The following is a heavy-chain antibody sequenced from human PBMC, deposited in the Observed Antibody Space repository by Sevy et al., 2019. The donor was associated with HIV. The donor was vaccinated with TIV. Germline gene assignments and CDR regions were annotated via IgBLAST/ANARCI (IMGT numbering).Heavy chain of an antibody. CDR3: VVVPAAIRNFDY. CDR1: GYSFTGYF. Sequence: GASVKVSCKASGYSFTGYFIHWVRQAPGQGLEWMGWINPNSGGTSYAQNFQGRVTMTRDTSISTAYMELSSLTSDDTAVYYCVVVPAAIRNFDYWGQGTQVTVSS. V-gene: IGHV1-2*02. J-gene: IGHJ4*02. D-gene: IGHD2-2*02. CDR2: INPNSGGT.